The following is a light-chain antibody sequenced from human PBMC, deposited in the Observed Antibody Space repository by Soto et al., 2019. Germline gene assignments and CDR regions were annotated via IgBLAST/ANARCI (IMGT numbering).Light chain of an antibody. Sequence: QSVLTQPASVSGSPGQSITISCTGTSSDVGDYNYVSWYQHHPGKAPKLMIFEVTNRPSGVSNRFSGSKSGNTASLTISGLQAEDEADYYCSSYTSSSTLDVFGTGTKLTVL. CDR1: SSDVGDYNY. CDR2: EVT. V-gene: IGLV2-14*01. CDR3: SSYTSSSTLDV. J-gene: IGLJ1*01.